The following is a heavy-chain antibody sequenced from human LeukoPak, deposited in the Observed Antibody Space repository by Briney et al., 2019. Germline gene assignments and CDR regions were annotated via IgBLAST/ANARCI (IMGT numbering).Heavy chain of an antibody. Sequence: GASVKVSCKASGYTFTSYDINWVRQATGQGLEWMGWMNPNSGNTGYAQKFQGRVTMTRNTSISTAYMELSRLRSDDTAVYYCARDADMVRGVVGLDYWGQGTLVTVSS. CDR2: MNPNSGNT. V-gene: IGHV1-8*01. D-gene: IGHD3-10*01. CDR3: ARDADMVRGVVGLDY. CDR1: GYTFTSYD. J-gene: IGHJ4*02.